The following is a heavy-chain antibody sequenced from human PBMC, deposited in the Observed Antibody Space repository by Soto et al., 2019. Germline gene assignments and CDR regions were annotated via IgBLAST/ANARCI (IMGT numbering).Heavy chain of an antibody. CDR3: ARIDYYYYMDV. CDR2: IYYSGST. J-gene: IGHJ6*03. V-gene: IGHV4-59*01. CDR1: GGYISSYY. Sequence: SETLSLTCTVSGGYISSYYWSWIRQPPGKGLEWIGYIYYSGSTNYNPSLKSRVTISVDTSKNQFSLKLSSVTAADTAVYYCARIDYYYYMDVWGKGTTVTVSS.